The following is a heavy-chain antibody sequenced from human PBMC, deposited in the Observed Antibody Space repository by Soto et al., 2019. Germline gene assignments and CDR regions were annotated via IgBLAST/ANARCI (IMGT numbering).Heavy chain of an antibody. J-gene: IGHJ4*02. D-gene: IGHD3-9*01. V-gene: IGHV3-33*01. CDR3: ARETPNDYDILTGYYFRSRAPDY. Sequence: GGSLRLSCAASGFTFSSYGMHWVRQAPGKGLERVAVIWYDGSNKYYADSVKGRFTISRDNSKNTLYLQMNSLRAEDTAVYYCARETPNDYDILTGYYFRSRAPDYWGQGTLVTVSS. CDR1: GFTFSSYG. CDR2: IWYDGSNK.